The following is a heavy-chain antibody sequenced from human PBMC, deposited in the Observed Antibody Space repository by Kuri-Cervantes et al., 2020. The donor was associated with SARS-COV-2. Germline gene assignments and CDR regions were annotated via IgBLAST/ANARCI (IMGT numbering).Heavy chain of an antibody. J-gene: IGHJ4*02. Sequence: GGSLRLSCVGTGFTFSDYQMNWVRQAPGKGLEWVGRIKSKTDGGTTDYAAPVKGRFTISRDDSKNTLYLQMNSLKTEDTAVYYCTTTLDCSSTSCPFDYWGQGTLVTVSS. V-gene: IGHV3-15*01. CDR2: IKSKTDGGTT. D-gene: IGHD2-2*01. CDR3: TTTLDCSSTSCPFDY. CDR1: GFTFSDYQ.